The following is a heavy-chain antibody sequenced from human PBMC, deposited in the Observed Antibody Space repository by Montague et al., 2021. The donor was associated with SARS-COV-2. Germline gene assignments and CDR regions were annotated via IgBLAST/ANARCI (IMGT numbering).Heavy chain of an antibody. Sequence: SETLSLTCTASGGSISSYYWSWIRQPPGKGLEWIGYIYYSGCTNYNPSLKSRVTISVDTSKNQFSLKLSSVTAADTAVYYCARVKRWYYYGLAVSAHFDYWGQGALVTVSS. CDR2: IYYSGCT. CDR3: ARVKRWYYYGLAVSAHFDY. D-gene: IGHD3-10*01. CDR1: GGSISSYY. V-gene: IGHV4-59*01. J-gene: IGHJ4*02.